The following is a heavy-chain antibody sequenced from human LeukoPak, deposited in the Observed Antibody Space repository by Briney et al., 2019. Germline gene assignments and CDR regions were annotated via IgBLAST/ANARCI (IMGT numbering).Heavy chain of an antibody. V-gene: IGHV3-21*04. CDR1: GFTFSGST. CDR2: ISTSSSYI. Sequence: GGSLRLSCAASGFTFSGSTMNWVRQAPGKGLEWVSFISTSSSYIYYADSVRGRFTISRDNAKNSLYLQMNSLRAEDTAVYYCASGVDNLSFDYWGQGTLVTVSS. J-gene: IGHJ4*02. D-gene: IGHD1-14*01. CDR3: ASGVDNLSFDY.